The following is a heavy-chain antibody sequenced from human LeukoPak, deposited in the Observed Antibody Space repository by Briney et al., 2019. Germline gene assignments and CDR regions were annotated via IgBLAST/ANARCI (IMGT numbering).Heavy chain of an antibody. J-gene: IGHJ4*02. CDR2: IYYSGNT. V-gene: IGHV4-39*01. Sequence: SETLSLTCTVSGGSISSSSYYWGWIRQPPRKGLEWIGSIYYSGNTYYNPSLKRRLTISVDTSKNQFSLKLSSVTAEDTAVYYCASNLYSYGFDYWGQGTLVTVSS. CDR1: GGSISSSSYY. CDR3: ASNLYSYGFDY. D-gene: IGHD5-18*01.